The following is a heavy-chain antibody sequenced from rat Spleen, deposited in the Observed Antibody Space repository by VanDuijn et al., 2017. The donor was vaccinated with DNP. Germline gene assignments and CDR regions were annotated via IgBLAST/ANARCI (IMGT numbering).Heavy chain of an antibody. D-gene: IGHD4-2*01. CDR2: ITTSGGTA. J-gene: IGHJ1*01. CDR3: TRVGYYTAYWYFDF. Sequence: EVQLVESGGGLVQPGRSLKFSCEASGFTFSDYYMGWVRQAPAKGLEWVATITTSGGTADYRDSVKGRFTISRDNAKSTLYLQMNSLRSEDTATYYCTRVGYYTAYWYFDFWGPGTMVTVSS. CDR1: GFTFSDYY. V-gene: IGHV5-25*01.